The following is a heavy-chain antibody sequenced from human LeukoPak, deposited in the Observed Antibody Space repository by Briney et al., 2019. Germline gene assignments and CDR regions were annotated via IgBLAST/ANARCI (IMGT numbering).Heavy chain of an antibody. Sequence: GGSLRLSCAASGFTFSSYGMHWVRQAPGKGLEWVAFIRYDGSNKYYADSVKGRFTISRDSAKNSLYLQMNSLRAEDTAVYYCAREVARAFDPWGQGTLVTVSS. V-gene: IGHV3-30*02. CDR1: GFTFSSYG. D-gene: IGHD5-12*01. CDR2: IRYDGSNK. CDR3: AREVARAFDP. J-gene: IGHJ5*02.